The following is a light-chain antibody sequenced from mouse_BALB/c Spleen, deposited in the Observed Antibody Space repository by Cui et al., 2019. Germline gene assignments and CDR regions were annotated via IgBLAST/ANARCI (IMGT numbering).Light chain of an antibody. CDR2: RAS. J-gene: IGKJ4*01. Sequence: DIVLTQSPAPLAVSLGQRATISCRARESVDSYGNSFMHWYQQKPGQPPKLLIYRASNLESGIPARFSGSGSRTDFTLTINPVEADDVATYYCQQSNEDPFTFGSGTKLEIK. CDR3: QQSNEDPFT. CDR1: ESVDSYGNSF. V-gene: IGKV3-5*01.